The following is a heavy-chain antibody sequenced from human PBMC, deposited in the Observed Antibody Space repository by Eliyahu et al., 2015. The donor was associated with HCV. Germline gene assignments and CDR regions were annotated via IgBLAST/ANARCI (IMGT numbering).Heavy chain of an antibody. J-gene: IGHJ4*02. V-gene: IGHV4-31*03. CDR2: IYHSGSS. CDR3: ARVEXLTAMDY. Sequence: QVQLQESGPGLVMPSQTLSLTCTVSGVSIRDSGNYWSWIRQYPGGGLEWIGYIYHSGSSYYNPSLKSRVSMSVDTSNNFFSLTLSSVTAADTAVYYCARVEXLTAMDYWGQGTLVTVSS. CDR1: GVSIRDSGNY. D-gene: IGHD7-27*01.